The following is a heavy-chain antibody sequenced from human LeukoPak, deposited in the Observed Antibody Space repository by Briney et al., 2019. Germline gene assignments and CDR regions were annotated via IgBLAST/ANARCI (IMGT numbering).Heavy chain of an antibody. CDR1: GFTFSTYG. CDR2: IRFDGSNK. CDR3: AGGFCSSISCYLNDAFDI. D-gene: IGHD2-2*01. Sequence: GGSLRLSCAASGFTFSTYGMHWVRQAPGKGLEWVAFIRFDGSNKYYVDSVKGRFTISRDNSKNTLYLQMNSLRAEDTAVYYCAGGFCSSISCYLNDAFDIWGQGTMVTVSS. J-gene: IGHJ3*02. V-gene: IGHV3-30*02.